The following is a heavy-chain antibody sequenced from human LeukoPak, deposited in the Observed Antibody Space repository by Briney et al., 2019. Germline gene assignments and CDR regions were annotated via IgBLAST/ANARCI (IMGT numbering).Heavy chain of an antibody. Sequence: PGGSLRLSCAASGFTFSSYEMNWVRQAPGKGLEWVSYISGSGSTIYYADSVKGRFTISRDNAKNSLYLQMNSLRAEDTAVYYCARDNYDSSGYYFDWGQGTLVTVSS. CDR2: ISGSGSTI. CDR1: GFTFSSYE. D-gene: IGHD3-22*01. V-gene: IGHV3-48*03. CDR3: ARDNYDSSGYYFD. J-gene: IGHJ4*02.